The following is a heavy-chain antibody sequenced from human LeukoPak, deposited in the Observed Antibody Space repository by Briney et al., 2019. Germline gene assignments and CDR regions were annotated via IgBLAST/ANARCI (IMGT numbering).Heavy chain of an antibody. Sequence: GGSLRLSCAASGFTFSDYYMSWIRQAPGKGLEWVSYISSSSSYTNYADSVKGRFTISRDNAKNSLYLQMNSLRAEDTAVYYCARDRPTTVKRYYYYYGMDVWGQGTTVTVSS. CDR3: ARDRPTTVKRYYYYYGMDV. CDR1: GFTFSDYY. D-gene: IGHD4-17*01. CDR2: ISSSSSYT. J-gene: IGHJ6*02. V-gene: IGHV3-11*06.